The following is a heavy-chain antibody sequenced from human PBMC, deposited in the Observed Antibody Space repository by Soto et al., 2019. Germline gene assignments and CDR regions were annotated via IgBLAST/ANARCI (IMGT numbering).Heavy chain of an antibody. V-gene: IGHV3-7*03. CDR3: ARDLYYDILTGYYFDY. CDR2: IKQDGSEK. Sequence: GGSLRLSCAASGFTFSSYWMSWARQAPGKGLEWVANIKQDGSEKYYVDSVKGRFTISRDNAKNSLYLQMNSLRAEDTAVYYCARDLYYDILTGYYFDYWGQGTLVTVSS. J-gene: IGHJ4*02. D-gene: IGHD3-9*01. CDR1: GFTFSSYW.